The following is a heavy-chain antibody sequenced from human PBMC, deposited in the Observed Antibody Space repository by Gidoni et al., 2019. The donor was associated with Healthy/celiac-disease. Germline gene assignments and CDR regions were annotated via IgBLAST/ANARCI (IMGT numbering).Heavy chain of an antibody. CDR2: INPSGGST. D-gene: IGHD3-10*01. Sequence: QVQLVQSGAEVKKPGASVKVSCKASGYTFTSYYMHWVRQAPGQGLEWMGIINPSGGSTSYAQKFQGRVTMTRDTSTSTVYMELSSLRSEDTAVYYCARELVVRGVIPAAYGMDVWGQGTTVTVSS. CDR3: ARELVVRGVIPAAYGMDV. V-gene: IGHV1-46*01. CDR1: GYTFTSYY. J-gene: IGHJ6*02.